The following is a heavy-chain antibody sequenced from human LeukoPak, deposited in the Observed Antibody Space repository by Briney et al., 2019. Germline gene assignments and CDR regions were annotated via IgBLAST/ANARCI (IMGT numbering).Heavy chain of an antibody. J-gene: IGHJ4*02. Sequence: GGSLRLSCAASGFIFSSYSMNWVRQAPGKGLEWVSYISSSSSSIYYADAVKGRFTISRDNAKISLYLQMNSLRAEDTAVYYCARLSSRRFPPTYSFDRRNYFDYWGQGTLVTVSS. CDR2: ISSSSSSI. CDR3: ARLSSRRFPPTYSFDRRNYFDY. CDR1: GFIFSSYS. V-gene: IGHV3-48*01. D-gene: IGHD3-22*01.